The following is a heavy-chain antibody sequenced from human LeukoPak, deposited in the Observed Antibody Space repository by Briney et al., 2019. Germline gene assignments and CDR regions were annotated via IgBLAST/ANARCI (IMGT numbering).Heavy chain of an antibody. CDR2: IFHSGNT. Sequence: PSGTLSLTCAVSGDSISSSYWWSWVRQPPGKGLEWIGEIFHSGNTNYNPPLKSRVTISVDKSKNQFSLKLSSVTAADTAVYYCASSYVWGSYRYAGFDPWGQGTLVTVSS. CDR3: ASSYVWGSYRYAGFDP. V-gene: IGHV4-4*02. J-gene: IGHJ5*02. CDR1: GDSISSSYW. D-gene: IGHD3-16*02.